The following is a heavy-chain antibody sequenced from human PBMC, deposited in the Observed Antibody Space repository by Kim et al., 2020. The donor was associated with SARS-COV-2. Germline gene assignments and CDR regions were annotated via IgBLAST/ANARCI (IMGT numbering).Heavy chain of an antibody. CDR1: GYTFTSYA. CDR3: ARDQPGSYAAGADFDY. D-gene: IGHD3-16*01. Sequence: ASVKVSCKASGYTFTSYAMHWVRQAPGQRLEWMGWINAGNGNTKYSQKFQGRVTITRDTSASTAYMELSSLRSEDTAVYYCARDQPGSYAAGADFDYWGQGTLVTVSS. J-gene: IGHJ4*02. CDR2: INAGNGNT. V-gene: IGHV1-3*01.